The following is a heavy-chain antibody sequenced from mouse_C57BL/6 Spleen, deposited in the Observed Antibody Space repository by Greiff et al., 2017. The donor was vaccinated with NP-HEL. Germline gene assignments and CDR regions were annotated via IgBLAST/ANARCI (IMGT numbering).Heavy chain of an antibody. J-gene: IGHJ2*01. CDR1: GYAFSSYW. V-gene: IGHV1-80*01. D-gene: IGHD1-1*01. CDR2: IYPGDGDT. CDR3: ARYYGSSYRYFDY. Sequence: SGAELVKPGASVKISCKASGYAFSSYWMNWVKQRPGKGLEWIGQIYPGDGDTNYNGKFKGKATLTADKSSSTAYMQLSSLTSEDSAVYVCARYYGSSYRYFDYWGQGTTLAVSS.